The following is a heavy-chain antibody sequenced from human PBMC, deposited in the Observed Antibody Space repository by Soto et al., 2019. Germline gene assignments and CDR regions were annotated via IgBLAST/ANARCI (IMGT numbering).Heavy chain of an antibody. CDR1: GGSISSYY. CDR3: AREPLYYYDSSGYPGPLGY. D-gene: IGHD3-22*01. V-gene: IGHV4-59*12. Sequence: SETLSLTCTVSGGSISSYYWSWIRQPPGKGLEWIGYIYYSGSTNYNPSLKSRVTISVDTSKNQFSLKLSSVTAADTAVYYCAREPLYYYDSSGYPGPLGYWGQGTLVTVSS. J-gene: IGHJ4*02. CDR2: IYYSGST.